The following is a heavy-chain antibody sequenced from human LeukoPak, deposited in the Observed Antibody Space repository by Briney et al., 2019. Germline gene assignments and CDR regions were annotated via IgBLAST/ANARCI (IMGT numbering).Heavy chain of an antibody. CDR2: IYHSGST. V-gene: IGHV4-4*02. D-gene: IGHD3-16*01. J-gene: IGHJ5*02. CDR1: GFTFSSFAM. CDR3: ARGLMTSFDP. Sequence: GSLRLSCAASGFTFSSFAMNWVRQAPGKGLEWIGEIYHSGSTNYNPSLKSRVTISVDTSKNQFSLKLSSVTAADTAVYYCARGLMTSFDPWGQGTLVTVSS.